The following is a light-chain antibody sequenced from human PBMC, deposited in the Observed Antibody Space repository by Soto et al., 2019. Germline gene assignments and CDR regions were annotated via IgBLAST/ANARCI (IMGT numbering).Light chain of an antibody. CDR2: GAS. Sequence: IQLTQSPSSLSASVGDRVTISCRASQGIANFLAWYQQKPGKAPKLLIYGASTLQGGVPSRFSGSGSGTDFTLTISSLPPEDFATYYCQQLNSCPIPFGPGTKVDIK. CDR1: QGIANF. CDR3: QQLNSCPIP. J-gene: IGKJ3*01. V-gene: IGKV1-9*01.